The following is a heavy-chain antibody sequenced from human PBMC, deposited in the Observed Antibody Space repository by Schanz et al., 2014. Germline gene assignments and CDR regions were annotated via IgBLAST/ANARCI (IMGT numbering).Heavy chain of an antibody. CDR2: VHPGGTT. CDR3: ARCASSSDYHLAH. D-gene: IGHD3-22*01. J-gene: IGHJ4*02. V-gene: IGHV3-66*01. CDR1: GFIVRSNY. Sequence: EVKLVESGGGLVQPGGSLRLSCAVSGFIVRSNYMTWVRQAPGKGLEWVSVVHPGGTTYYPDSVKGRITISRDNAKNSLYLEMNSLRVEDTAFYYCARCASSSDYHLAHWGQGSLVTVSS.